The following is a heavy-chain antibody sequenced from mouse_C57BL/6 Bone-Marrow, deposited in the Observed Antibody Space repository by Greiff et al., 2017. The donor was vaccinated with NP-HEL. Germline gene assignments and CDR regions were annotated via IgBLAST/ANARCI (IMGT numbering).Heavy chain of an antibody. D-gene: IGHD1-2*01. Sequence: VKLVESGAELARPGASVKLSCKASGYTFTSYGISWVKQRTGQGLEWIGEIYPRSGNTYYNEKFKGKATLTADKSSSTAYMELRSLTSEDSAVYFCARRYYGRGAVDYWGQGTSVTVSS. CDR2: IYPRSGNT. CDR3: ARRYYGRGAVDY. V-gene: IGHV1-81*01. J-gene: IGHJ4*01. CDR1: GYTFTSYG.